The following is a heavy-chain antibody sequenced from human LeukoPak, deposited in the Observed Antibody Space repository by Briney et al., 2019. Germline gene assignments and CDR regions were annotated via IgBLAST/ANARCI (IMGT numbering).Heavy chain of an antibody. J-gene: IGHJ6*03. V-gene: IGHV1-8*03. CDR1: GYTFTSYD. Sequence: ASVKVSCKASGYTFTSYDINWVRQVNGQGLEWMGWMNPKSGNTGYAQKFQGRVTITRNTSISTAYMEVSSLRYEDTAVYYCARRAVDNSYYYYMDVWGKGTTVTVSS. D-gene: IGHD6-19*01. CDR2: MNPKSGNT. CDR3: ARRAVDNSYYYYMDV.